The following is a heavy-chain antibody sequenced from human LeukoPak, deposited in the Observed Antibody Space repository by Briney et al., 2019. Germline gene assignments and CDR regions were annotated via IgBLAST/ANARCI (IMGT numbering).Heavy chain of an antibody. CDR2: FLSDGSRT. J-gene: IGHJ4*02. D-gene: IGHD3-10*01. V-gene: IGHV3-74*01. CDR3: ARVGDYGSGFDF. CDR1: GFTFSSYW. Sequence: PGGSLRLSCAASGFTFSSYWMHWVRQGPGKGLVWVSRFLSDGSRTTYADSVKGRFTISGDNAKNTLYLQMNSLRAGDTAVYYCARVGDYGSGFDFWGQGTLVTVSS.